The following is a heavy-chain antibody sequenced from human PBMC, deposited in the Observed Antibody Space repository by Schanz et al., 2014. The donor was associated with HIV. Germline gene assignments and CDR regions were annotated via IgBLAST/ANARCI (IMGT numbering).Heavy chain of an antibody. CDR1: GGIFSYHA. CDR3: AREKTTLNWFDP. J-gene: IGHJ5*02. V-gene: IGHV1-18*01. CDR2: ISPSNGNT. Sequence: QVPLVQSGSEVKKPGSSVKVSCKASGGIFSYHAINWVRQAPGQGLEWMGWISPSNGNTNYAQKFQGRVTMTTDTSTSTAYMDLRSLRSDDTAVYYCAREKTTLNWFDPWGQGTVVTVSS.